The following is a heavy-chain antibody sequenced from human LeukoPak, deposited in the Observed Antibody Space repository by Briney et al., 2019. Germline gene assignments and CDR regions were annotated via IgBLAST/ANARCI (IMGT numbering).Heavy chain of an antibody. V-gene: IGHV3-30-3*01. CDR2: ISYDGSNK. CDR1: GFTFSSYA. CDR3: ARGSSFIMVRGVTLDY. Sequence: GGSLRLSCAASGFTFSSYAMHWVRQAPGKGLEWVAVISYDGSNKYYADSVKGRFTISRDNSKNTLYLQMNSLRAEDTAVYYCARGSSFIMVRGVTLDYWGQGTLVTVSS. J-gene: IGHJ4*02. D-gene: IGHD3-10*01.